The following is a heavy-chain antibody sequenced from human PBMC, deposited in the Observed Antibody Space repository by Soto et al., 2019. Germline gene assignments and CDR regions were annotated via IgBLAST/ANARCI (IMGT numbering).Heavy chain of an antibody. J-gene: IGHJ5*02. V-gene: IGHV4-61*01. CDR2: IYYTGST. Sequence: QVQLQESGPGLVKPSETLSLTCTVSGSSVSSASYHWGWIRQPPGKGLQWIGNIYYTGSTNYTPSLKSRVTIAVDTSKNQFSLKLNAVTAADTAVYYCARRVGATPPITLGQATLVTVSS. CDR1: GSSVSSASYH. CDR3: ARRVGATPPIT. D-gene: IGHD1-26*01.